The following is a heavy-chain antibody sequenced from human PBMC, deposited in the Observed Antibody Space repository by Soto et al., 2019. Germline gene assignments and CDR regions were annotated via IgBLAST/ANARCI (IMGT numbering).Heavy chain of an antibody. D-gene: IGHD3-16*02. CDR3: AKDLTFGGVIVSYYFDY. CDR2: ISWNSGSI. J-gene: IGHJ4*02. V-gene: IGHV3-9*01. CDR1: GFTFDDYA. Sequence: EVQLVESGGGLVQPGRSLRLSCAASGFTFDDYAMHWVRQAPGKGLEWVSGISWNSGSIGYADSVKGRFTISRDNAKNSLYLQRNSLRAEDTALYYCAKDLTFGGVIVSYYFDYWGQGTLVTVSS.